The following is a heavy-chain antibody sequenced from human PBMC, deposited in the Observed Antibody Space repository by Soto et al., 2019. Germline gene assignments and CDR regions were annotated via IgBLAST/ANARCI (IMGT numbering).Heavy chain of an antibody. CDR3: GRGLFTGDY. CDR2: INPMGGST. CDR1: GYTFTSSY. V-gene: IGHV1-46*03. Sequence: ASVKVSCKASGYTFTSSYIHWVRQAPGQGLEWMAIINPMGGSTNCAQKFQGRVTVTMDTSASTVYMELSSLRSEDTAVYYCGRGLFTGDYWGQGTLVTVSS. D-gene: IGHD3-10*01. J-gene: IGHJ4*02.